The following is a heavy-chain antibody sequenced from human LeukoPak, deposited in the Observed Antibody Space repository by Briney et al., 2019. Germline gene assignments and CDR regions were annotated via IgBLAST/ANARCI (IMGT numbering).Heavy chain of an antibody. D-gene: IGHD3-3*01. CDR2: IYSGGRT. CDR1: GFTVSSNY. Sequence: QAGGSLRLXCAASGFTVSSNYMSWVRQAPGKGLEWVSVIYSGGRTYYADSVKGRFTISRDNSKNTLYLQMNSLRAEDTAVYYCACVVVIMDDDAFDIWGQGTMVTVSS. CDR3: ACVVVIMDDDAFDI. V-gene: IGHV3-53*01. J-gene: IGHJ3*02.